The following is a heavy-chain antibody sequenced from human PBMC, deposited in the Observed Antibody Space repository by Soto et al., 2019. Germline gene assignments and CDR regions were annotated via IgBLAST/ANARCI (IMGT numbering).Heavy chain of an antibody. D-gene: IGHD3-9*01. CDR2: ITDTGGDA. Sequence: GGSLRLSCVASGVTFGSRAMSWVRQAPGEGLEWVSTITDTGGDAKYADSVRGRFTISRDNSKKTLYLQMSSLRADDSAIYYCARSPLGYFDWVLSYKDVWFDPWGQGTLVTVSS. J-gene: IGHJ5*02. V-gene: IGHV3-23*01. CDR3: ARSPLGYFDWVLSYKDVWFDP. CDR1: GVTFGSRA.